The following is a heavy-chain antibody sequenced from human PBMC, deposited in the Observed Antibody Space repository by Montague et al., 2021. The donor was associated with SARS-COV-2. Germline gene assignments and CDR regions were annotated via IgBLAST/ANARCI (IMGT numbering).Heavy chain of an antibody. CDR1: GASITTGVYY. CDR3: ARVGSGTLDFDL. J-gene: IGHJ4*02. D-gene: IGHD1-26*01. Sequence: TLSLTCTVSGASITTGVYYWTWIRQPAGKGLEWIGRIRSTGHTDYNTSLDSRVFMSVDTSTNQFSLTLTSVTAADTAVYFCARVGSGTLDFDLWGQGTLVTVSS. CDR2: IRSTGHT. V-gene: IGHV4-61*02.